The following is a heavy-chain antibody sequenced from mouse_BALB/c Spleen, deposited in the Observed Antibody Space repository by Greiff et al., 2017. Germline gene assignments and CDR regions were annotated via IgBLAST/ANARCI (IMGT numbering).Heavy chain of an antibody. D-gene: IGHD1-2*01. J-gene: IGHJ2*01. CDR2: IYPGNGDT. Sequence: QVQLQQPGAELVKPGASVKMSCKASGYTFTSYNMHWVKQTPGQGLEWIGAIYPGNGDTSYNQKFKGKATLTADKSSSTAYMQLSSLTSEDSAVYYCARGRNYYGYADYWGQGTTLTVSS. V-gene: IGHV1-12*01. CDR1: GYTFTSYN. CDR3: ARGRNYYGYADY.